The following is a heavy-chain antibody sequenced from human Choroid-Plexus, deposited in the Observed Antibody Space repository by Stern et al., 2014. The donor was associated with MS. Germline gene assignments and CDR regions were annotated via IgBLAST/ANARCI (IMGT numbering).Heavy chain of an antibody. Sequence: VQLVESGGGVVQPGGPLRLSCVASGFTFGSCAMHWVRQAPGKGLEWVAGVTYDGSNKYYADSVKGRFTISRYNSQNTLYMQMSSLRPEDTAVYYCAKDRQYLTYFFDHWGQGSLVTVSS. J-gene: IGHJ5*02. CDR2: VTYDGSNK. CDR3: AKDRQYLTYFFDH. D-gene: IGHD2/OR15-2a*01. V-gene: IGHV3-30*18. CDR1: GFTFGSCA.